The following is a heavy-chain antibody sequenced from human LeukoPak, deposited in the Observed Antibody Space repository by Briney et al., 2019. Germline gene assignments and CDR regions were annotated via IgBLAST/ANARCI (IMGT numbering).Heavy chain of an antibody. CDR2: IYTSGST. CDR1: GGSISSGSYY. D-gene: IGHD3-3*01. V-gene: IGHV4-61*02. CDR3: ASSSITIFGVVRGTWFDP. J-gene: IGHJ5*02. Sequence: SETLSLTCTVSGGSISSGSYYWSWIRQPAGKGLEWIGRIYTSGSTNYNPSLKSRVTISVDKSKNQFSLKLSSVTAADTAVYYCASSSITIFGVVRGTWFDPWGQGTLVTVSS.